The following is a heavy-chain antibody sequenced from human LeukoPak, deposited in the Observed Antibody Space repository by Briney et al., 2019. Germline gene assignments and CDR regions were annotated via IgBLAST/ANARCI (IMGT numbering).Heavy chain of an antibody. CDR2: ISSSSSTI. D-gene: IGHD3-10*01. CDR1: GFTFSSYE. V-gene: IGHV3-48*01. J-gene: IGHJ6*03. CDR3: ARYYGSGSYYNLFSLGGTNYYYYYMDV. Sequence: GGSLRLSCAASGFTFSSYEMNWVRQAPGKGLEWVSYISSSSSTIYYADSVKGRFTISRDNSKNTLHLQMNSLRAEDTAVYYCARYYGSGSYYNLFSLGGTNYYYYYMDVWGKGTTVTISS.